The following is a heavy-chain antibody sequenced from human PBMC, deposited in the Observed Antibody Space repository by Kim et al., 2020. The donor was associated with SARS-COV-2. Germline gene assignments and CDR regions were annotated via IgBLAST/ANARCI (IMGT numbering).Heavy chain of an antibody. D-gene: IGHD1-26*01. V-gene: IGHV4-34*01. Sequence: SETLSLTCAVYGGSFRGYYWSWIRQPPGKGLEWLGEINHSGSTNYNPSLKSRVTISVDTSKNQFSLKLSSVTAAATAVYYCARAGDASSGEYFQHWGQGT. CDR3: ARAGDASSGEYFQH. J-gene: IGHJ1*01. CDR1: GGSFRGYY. CDR2: INHSGST.